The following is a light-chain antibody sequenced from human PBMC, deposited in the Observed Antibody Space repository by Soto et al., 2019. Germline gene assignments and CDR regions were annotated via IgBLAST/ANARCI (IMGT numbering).Light chain of an antibody. CDR2: DAS. V-gene: IGKV3D-20*02. Sequence: EIVLTQSPGTLSLSPGERATLSCRASQYVSSSSLAWYQQKRGQAPRLLIHDASSRATGIPDRFSGSGSGTDFTLTISSLEPEDSAVYYCQQRHMWPITFGQGTRLEIK. CDR3: QQRHMWPIT. CDR1: QYVSSSS. J-gene: IGKJ5*01.